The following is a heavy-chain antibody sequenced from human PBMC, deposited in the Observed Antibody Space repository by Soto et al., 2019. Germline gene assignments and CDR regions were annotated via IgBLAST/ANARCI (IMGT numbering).Heavy chain of an antibody. D-gene: IGHD2-15*01. V-gene: IGHV3-74*01. CDR1: LFMFSSYW. Sequence: SLRLSCSASLFMFSSYWMHWVLHTPFKWLVWFSRIRYDGSITNYADSVMGRFTISRDNSKNTLYLEMNSLRAEDTAVYYCARDGIGGTTFRGYLDYWGQGNLVTVSS. CDR3: ARDGIGGTTFRGYLDY. J-gene: IGHJ4*02. CDR2: IRYDGSIT.